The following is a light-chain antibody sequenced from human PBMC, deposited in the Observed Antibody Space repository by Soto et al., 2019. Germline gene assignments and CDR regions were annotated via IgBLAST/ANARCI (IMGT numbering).Light chain of an antibody. V-gene: IGKV3-11*01. CDR2: DAS. CDR1: QSVSSY. Sequence: EIVLTQSPATLSLSPGERATLSCRASQSVSSYLAWYQQKPGQAPRLLIYDASSRATGIPARFSGSGSGTEFTLTISSLEPEDFAVDYCQQRSNWPVTFGQGTRVDIK. CDR3: QQRSNWPVT. J-gene: IGKJ1*01.